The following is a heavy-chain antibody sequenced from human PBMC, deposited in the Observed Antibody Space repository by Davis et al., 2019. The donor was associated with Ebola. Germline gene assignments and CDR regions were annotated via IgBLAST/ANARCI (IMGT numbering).Heavy chain of an antibody. CDR3: VRGQREGSSWNWYFDL. CDR1: GFSFSNYD. CDR2: IRYDGSNK. Sequence: PGGSLRLSCAASGFSFSNYDMHWVRQAPGRGLEWVSFIRYDGSNKYYADSVKGRFTISRDNSKNTLYVQMNSLRDEDTAVYYCVRGQREGSSWNWYFDLWGRGTLVTVSS. D-gene: IGHD6-13*01. J-gene: IGHJ2*01. V-gene: IGHV3-30*02.